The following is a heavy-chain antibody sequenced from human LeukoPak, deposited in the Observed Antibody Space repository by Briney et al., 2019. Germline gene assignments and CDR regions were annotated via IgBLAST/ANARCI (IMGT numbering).Heavy chain of an antibody. CDR2: IHYSGST. V-gene: IGHV4-31*03. Sequence: SETLSLTCTVSGGSISSGGYYWSWIRQHPGKGLEWIGYIHYSGSTYYNPSLKSRVTISVDTSKNQFSLKLSSVTAADTAVYYCARAGFDFWSGYSRYFDYWGQGTLVTVSS. D-gene: IGHD3-3*01. CDR1: GGSISSGGYY. J-gene: IGHJ4*02. CDR3: ARAGFDFWSGYSRYFDY.